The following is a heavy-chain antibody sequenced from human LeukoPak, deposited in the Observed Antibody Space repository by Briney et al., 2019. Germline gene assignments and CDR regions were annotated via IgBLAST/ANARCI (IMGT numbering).Heavy chain of an antibody. V-gene: IGHV3-48*03. Sequence: GGSLRLSCAASGFTFSSYEMNWVRQAPGKGLEWVSYISSSGSTIYYADSVKGRFTISRDNAKNSLYLQMNSLRAEDTAVYYCARLIGYCSGGSCSHWFDPWGQGTLVTVSS. J-gene: IGHJ5*02. D-gene: IGHD2-15*01. CDR3: ARLIGYCSGGSCSHWFDP. CDR2: ISSSGSTI. CDR1: GFTFSSYE.